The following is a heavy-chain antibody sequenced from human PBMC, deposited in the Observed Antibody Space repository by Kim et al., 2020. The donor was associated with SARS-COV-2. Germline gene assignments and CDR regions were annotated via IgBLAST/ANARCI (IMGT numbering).Heavy chain of an antibody. Sequence: GGSLRLSCAASGFTFDDYAMHWVRQAPGKGLEWVSLISGDGGSTYYADSVKGRFTISRDNSKNSLYLQMNSLRTEDTALYYCAKDHARDKYYDFWSGYYTGLGGYYYYGMDVWGQGTTVTVSS. J-gene: IGHJ6*02. CDR1: GFTFDDYA. CDR3: AKDHARDKYYDFWSGYYTGLGGYYYYGMDV. D-gene: IGHD3-3*01. V-gene: IGHV3-43*02. CDR2: ISGDGGST.